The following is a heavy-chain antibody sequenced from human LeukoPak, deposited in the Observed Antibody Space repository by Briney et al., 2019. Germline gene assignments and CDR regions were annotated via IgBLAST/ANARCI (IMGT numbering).Heavy chain of an antibody. J-gene: IGHJ6*02. CDR3: ASAYYDSSGYFLKGYYYGMDA. V-gene: IGHV1-69*13. D-gene: IGHD3-22*01. Sequence: ASVKVSCKASGYTFTSYAMNWVRQAPGQGLEWMGGIIPIFGTANYAQKFQGRVTITADESTSTAYMELSSLRSEDTAVYYCASAYYDSSGYFLKGYYYGMDAWGQGTTVTVSS. CDR2: IIPIFGTA. CDR1: GYTFTSYA.